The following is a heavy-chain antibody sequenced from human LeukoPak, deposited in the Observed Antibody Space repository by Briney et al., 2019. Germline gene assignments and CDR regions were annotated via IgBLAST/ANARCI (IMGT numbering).Heavy chain of an antibody. J-gene: IGHJ4*02. CDR2: ITGSGDRT. Sequence: GGSLRLSCAASGFTFSSYAMSWVRQAPGKGLEWVSAITGSGDRTFYAVSVKGRVTISRDNSKNTLNLQMNSLRAEDTAVYYCARGSRITGWSWGRGTLVTVSS. CDR3: ARGSRITGWS. CDR1: GFTFSSYA. V-gene: IGHV3-23*01. D-gene: IGHD3-10*01.